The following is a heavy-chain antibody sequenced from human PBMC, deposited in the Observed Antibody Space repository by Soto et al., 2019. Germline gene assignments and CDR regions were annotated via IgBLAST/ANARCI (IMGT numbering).Heavy chain of an antibody. CDR1: GYDFTNYG. CDR2: IYPGDSDS. J-gene: IGHJ6*02. V-gene: IGHV5-51*01. Sequence: GESLKICSKGSGYDFTNYGIGWGRQMPGKGLEWMGIIYPGDSDSRYSPSFQGQVTISADKSISTAYLQWSSLKASDTATYYCARAAHPMHMDVWGQGTTVTVSS. D-gene: IGHD6-25*01. CDR3: ARAAHPMHMDV.